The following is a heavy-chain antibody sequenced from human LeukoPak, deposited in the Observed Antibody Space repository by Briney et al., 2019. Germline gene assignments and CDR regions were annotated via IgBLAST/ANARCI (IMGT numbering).Heavy chain of an antibody. CDR1: GFTFSSYG. V-gene: IGHV3-23*01. J-gene: IGHJ4*02. CDR2: ISGSGHRT. Sequence: GGTLRLSCAASGFTFSSYGVSWVRQAPGKGLEWVSGISGSGHRTYYADSVKGRFTISRDNSKNTLYLQMNSLRAEDTAVYYCAKDLYSSGWYGGDYWGQGTLVTVSS. D-gene: IGHD6-19*01. CDR3: AKDLYSSGWYGGDY.